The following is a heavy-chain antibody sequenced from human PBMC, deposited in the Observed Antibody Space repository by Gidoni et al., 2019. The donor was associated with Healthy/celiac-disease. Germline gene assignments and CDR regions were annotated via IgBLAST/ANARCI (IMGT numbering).Heavy chain of an antibody. J-gene: IGHJ6*02. Sequence: QVQLQESGLGLVKPSETLSLTCTVPVGSISSYYWSWIRQPAGKGLEWIGRIYTSGSTNYNPSLKSRVTMSVDTSKNQFSLKLSSVTAADTAVYYYARDSGYYGSSGPYGMDVWGQGTTVTVSS. CDR1: VGSISSYY. CDR3: ARDSGYYGSSGPYGMDV. CDR2: IYTSGST. V-gene: IGHV4-4*07. D-gene: IGHD3-22*01.